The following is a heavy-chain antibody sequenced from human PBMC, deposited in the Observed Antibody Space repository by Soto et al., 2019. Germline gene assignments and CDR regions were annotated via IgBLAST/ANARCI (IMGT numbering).Heavy chain of an antibody. Sequence: GGSLRLSCAASGFTFSSYGMHWVRQAPGKGLEWVAVIWYDGSNKYYADSVKGRFTISRDNSKNTLYLQMNSLRAEDTAVYYCARDPRGYGDLQRDTDYWGQGTLVTVSS. D-gene: IGHD4-17*01. J-gene: IGHJ4*02. V-gene: IGHV3-33*01. CDR2: IWYDGSNK. CDR3: ARDPRGYGDLQRDTDY. CDR1: GFTFSSYG.